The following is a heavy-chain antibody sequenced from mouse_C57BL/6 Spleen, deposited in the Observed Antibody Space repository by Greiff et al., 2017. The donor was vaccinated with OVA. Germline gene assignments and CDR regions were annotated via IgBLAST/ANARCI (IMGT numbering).Heavy chain of an antibody. CDR3: ATGDGYDDDYFDY. CDR2: ISDGGSYT. CDR1: GFTFSSYA. J-gene: IGHJ2*01. D-gene: IGHD2-2*01. Sequence: EVQLVESGGGLVKPGGSLKLSCAASGFTFSSYAMSWVRQTPEKRLEWVATISDGGSYTYYPDNVKGRFTISRDNAKNNLYLQMSHLKSEDTAMYYCATGDGYDDDYFDYWGQGTTLTVSS. V-gene: IGHV5-4*01.